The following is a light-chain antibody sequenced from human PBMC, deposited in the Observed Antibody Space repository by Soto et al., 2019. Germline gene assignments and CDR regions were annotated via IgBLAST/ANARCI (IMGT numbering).Light chain of an antibody. CDR2: LGS. J-gene: IGKJ4*01. CDR3: MQALQTPLT. CDR1: QSLLHSNGYNY. V-gene: IGKV2-28*01. Sequence: DIVITQSPLSLPFIPLDPPSISCRSSQSLLHSNGYNYLDWYLQKPGQSPQLLIYLGSNRASGVPDRFSGSGSGTDFTLKISRVEAEDVGVYYCMQALQTPLTFGGGTKVDIK.